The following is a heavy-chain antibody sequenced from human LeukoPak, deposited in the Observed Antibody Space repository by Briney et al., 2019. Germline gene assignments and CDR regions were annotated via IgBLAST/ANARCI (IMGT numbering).Heavy chain of an antibody. CDR3: ARGDGDYGWFDP. J-gene: IGHJ5*02. Sequence: SETLSLTCTVSGYSISSGYYWGWIRQPPGKGLEWIGSIYHSGSTYYNPSLKSRVTISVDTSKNQFSLKLSSVTAADTAVYYCARGDGDYGWFDPWGREPWSPSPQ. CDR2: IYHSGST. CDR1: GYSISSGYY. V-gene: IGHV4-38-2*02. D-gene: IGHD4-17*01.